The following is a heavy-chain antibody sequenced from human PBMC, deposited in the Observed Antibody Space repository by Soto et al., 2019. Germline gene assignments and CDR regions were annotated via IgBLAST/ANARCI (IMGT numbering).Heavy chain of an antibody. D-gene: IGHD3-10*01. Sequence: EVQLVETGGGLIQPGGSLRLSCAASGFTVSSNYMSWVRQAPGKGLEWVSVIYSGGSTYYADSVKGRFTISRDNSKNTLYLQMNSLRAEDTAVYYCARDLRKHYVDVWGQGTTVTVSS. CDR2: IYSGGST. V-gene: IGHV3-53*02. CDR1: GFTVSSNY. J-gene: IGHJ6*02. CDR3: ARDLRKHYVDV.